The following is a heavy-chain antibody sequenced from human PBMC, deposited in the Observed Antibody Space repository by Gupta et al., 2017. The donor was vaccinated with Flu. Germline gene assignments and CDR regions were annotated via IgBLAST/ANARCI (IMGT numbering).Heavy chain of an antibody. V-gene: IGHV3-30*18. D-gene: IGHD3-10*01. J-gene: IGHJ4*02. CDR2: ISYDGSNK. CDR1: GFTFSSYG. Sequence: QVQLVESGGGVVQPGRSLRLSCAASGFTFSSYGMHWVRQAPGKGLEWVAVISYDGSNKYYADSVKGRFTISRDNSKNTLYLQMNSLRAEDTAVYYCAKDQVPGKFRGVIYYWGQGTLVTVSS. CDR3: AKDQVPGKFRGVIYY.